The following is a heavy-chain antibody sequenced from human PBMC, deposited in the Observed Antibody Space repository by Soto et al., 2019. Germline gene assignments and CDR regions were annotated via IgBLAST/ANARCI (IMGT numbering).Heavy chain of an antibody. CDR1: GFTFSSYW. CDR3: ARVTGDSWYFDL. J-gene: IGHJ2*01. D-gene: IGHD7-27*01. Sequence: GGSLRLSCAASGFTFSSYWMHWVRQAPGKGLVWVSRINSDGSSTSYADSVKDRFTISRDNAKNTLYLQMNSLRAEDTAVYYCARVTGDSWYFDLWGRGTLVTVSS. CDR2: INSDGSST. V-gene: IGHV3-74*01.